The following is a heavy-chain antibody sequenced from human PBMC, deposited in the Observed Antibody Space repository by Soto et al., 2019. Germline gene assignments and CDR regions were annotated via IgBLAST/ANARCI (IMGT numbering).Heavy chain of an antibody. CDR3: AKGTGYCSSTTCRDYYYYYGLDV. J-gene: IGHJ6*02. V-gene: IGHV3-30*18. CDR2: ISYDGSNK. CDR1: GFSFSNYG. Sequence: GGSLRLSCAASGFSFSNYGMHWVRQAPGKGLEWVAVISYDGSNKYYADSVKGRFTISRDNSKNTLSLQMNSLRAEDTAVYYCAKGTGYCSSTTCRDYYYYYGLDVWGQGTTVTAP. D-gene: IGHD2-2*01.